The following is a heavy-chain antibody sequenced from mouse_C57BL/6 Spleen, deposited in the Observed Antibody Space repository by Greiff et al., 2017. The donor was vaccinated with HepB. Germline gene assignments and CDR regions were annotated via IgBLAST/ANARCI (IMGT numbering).Heavy chain of an antibody. Sequence: VQLQLPGAELVKPGASVKMSCKASGYTFTSYWITWVKQRPGQGLEWIGDIYPGSGSTNYNEKFKSKATLTVDTSSSTAYMQLSSLTSEDSAVYYCARDEGYYAMDYWGQGTSVTVSS. V-gene: IGHV1-55*01. J-gene: IGHJ4*01. CDR3: ARDEGYYAMDY. CDR1: GYTFTSYW. CDR2: IYPGSGST.